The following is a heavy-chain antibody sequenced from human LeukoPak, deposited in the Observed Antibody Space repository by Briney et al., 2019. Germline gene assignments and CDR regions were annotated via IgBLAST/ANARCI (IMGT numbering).Heavy chain of an antibody. V-gene: IGHV1-69*05. Sequence: SVKVSCTASGGTFSSYAISWVRQAPGQGLEWMGGIIPIFGTANYAQKFQGRVTITTDESTSTAYMELSSLRSEDTAVYYCAVYYYDSSGYLDYWGQGTLVTVSS. CDR2: IIPIFGTA. D-gene: IGHD3-22*01. J-gene: IGHJ4*02. CDR1: GGTFSSYA. CDR3: AVYYYDSSGYLDY.